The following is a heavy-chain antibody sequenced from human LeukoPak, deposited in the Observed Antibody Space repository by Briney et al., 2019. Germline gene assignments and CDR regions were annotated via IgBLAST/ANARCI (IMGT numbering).Heavy chain of an antibody. D-gene: IGHD5-18*01. J-gene: IGHJ4*02. CDR1: GGSVSSGSYY. CDR3: ARAPDGDTLYDY. CDR2: IYYSGST. Sequence: PSETLSLTCTVSGGSVSSGSYYWSWIRQPPGKGLEWIGYIYYSGSTNYNPSLKSRVTISVDTSKNQFSLELSSVTAADTAVYYCARAPDGDTLYDYWGQGTLVTVSS. V-gene: IGHV4-61*01.